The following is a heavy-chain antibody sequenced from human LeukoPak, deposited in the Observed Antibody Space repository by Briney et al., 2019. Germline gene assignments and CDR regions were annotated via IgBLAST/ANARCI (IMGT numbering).Heavy chain of an antibody. V-gene: IGHV3-21*01. CDR1: GFSFSRYS. Sequence: GGSLRLSCAGSGFSFSRYSMSWFRQAPGKGLERVSSISSSTRYIFYADSVKGRFTISRDNAKNSLYLQMNSLRAEDTAVYYCAKDAQWLVPEGYYYYMDVWGKGTTVTVSS. J-gene: IGHJ6*03. CDR3: AKDAQWLVPEGYYYYMDV. D-gene: IGHD6-19*01. CDR2: ISSSTRYI.